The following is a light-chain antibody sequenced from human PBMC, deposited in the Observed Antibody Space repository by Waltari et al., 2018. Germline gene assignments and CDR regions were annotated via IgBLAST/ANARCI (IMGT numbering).Light chain of an antibody. CDR3: QKYNSAPSWT. V-gene: IGKV4-1*01. J-gene: IGKJ1*01. CDR1: QSVLYSSTNKNH. CDR2: WAS. Sequence: DIVMTQSPDSLAVSLGERATINCKSSQSVLYSSTNKNHLAWYQQKPGQPPKLLIYWASTRESGVPDRFSGSGSGTDFTLTISSLQPEDAATYYCQKYNSAPSWTFGQGTKVEIK.